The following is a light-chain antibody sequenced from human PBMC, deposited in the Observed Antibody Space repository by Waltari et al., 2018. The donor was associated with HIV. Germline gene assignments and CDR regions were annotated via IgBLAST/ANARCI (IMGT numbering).Light chain of an antibody. CDR3: QQYYSTPYS. CDR1: QSVLYSSNNNNY. J-gene: IGKJ2*03. Sequence: DIVMTQSPDPPAVSLGERATTQCKSSQSVLYSSNNNNYLAWYHQKPGQPPKLLIYWASTRESGVPDLFSGSGSGTDFTLTISSLQAEDVAVYYCQQYYSTPYSFGQGTKLEIK. V-gene: IGKV4-1*01. CDR2: WAS.